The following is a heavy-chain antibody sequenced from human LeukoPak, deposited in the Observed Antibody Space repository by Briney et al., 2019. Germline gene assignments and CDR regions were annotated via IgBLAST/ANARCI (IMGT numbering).Heavy chain of an antibody. Sequence: PGGSLRLSCAASGFTFSSYAMHWVRQAPGKGLEWVAVISYDGSNKYYADSVKGRFTISRDNSKNTLYLQMNSLRAEDTAVYCCARERPVTSFDYWGQGTLVTVSS. CDR1: GFTFSSYA. CDR3: ARERPVTSFDY. J-gene: IGHJ4*02. CDR2: ISYDGSNK. D-gene: IGHD1-14*01. V-gene: IGHV3-30-3*01.